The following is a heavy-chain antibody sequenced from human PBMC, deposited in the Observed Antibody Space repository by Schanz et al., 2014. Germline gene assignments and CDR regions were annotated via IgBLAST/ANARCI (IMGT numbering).Heavy chain of an antibody. CDR2: IIPIVDIT. CDR1: GGTFTSYA. V-gene: IGHV1-69*04. J-gene: IGHJ6*02. Sequence: QVQLVQSGAEVRKPGSSVRVSCKASGGTFTSYAFSWVRQAPGQGLEWMGRIIPIVDITNYAQKFLGRVPSSAAKSTSHAYIEPKSLSSADTAVYYCATIGVTDYWRFGLGPWGQGTTVTVSS. CDR3: ATIGVTDYWRFGLGP. D-gene: IGHD3-9*01.